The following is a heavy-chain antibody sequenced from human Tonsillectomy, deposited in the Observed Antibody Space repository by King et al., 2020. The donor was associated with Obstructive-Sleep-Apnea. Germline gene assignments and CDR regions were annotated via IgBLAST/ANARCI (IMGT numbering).Heavy chain of an antibody. CDR2: ISYDGNKK. D-gene: IGHD3/OR15-3a*01. V-gene: IGHV3-30*04. Sequence: VQLVESGGGVVQPGRSLRLSCEASGFTFSTYAMHWVRQAPGKGLEWVTVISYDGNKKYYADSVKGRFTISRDNSKNTVYLQMNSLRGEDTAVYYCARDLDDFNGPEPWGQGTLVTVSS. CDR3: ARDLDDFNGPEP. CDR1: GFTFSTYA. J-gene: IGHJ5*02.